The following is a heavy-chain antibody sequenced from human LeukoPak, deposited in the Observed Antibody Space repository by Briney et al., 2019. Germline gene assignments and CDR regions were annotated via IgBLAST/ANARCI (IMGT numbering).Heavy chain of an antibody. CDR1: GFTFSTSG. CDR2: IWYDGSNK. J-gene: IGHJ4*02. D-gene: IGHD3-22*01. CDR3: ARARGVSTGYRPIDY. Sequence: GSLRLSCAVSGFTFSTSGMHWVRQAPGKGLEWVAVIWYDGSNKHYAEPVKGRFSISRDNSKSTLYLQMNSPRAEDTAVYYCARARGVSTGYRPIDYWGQGTLVTVTS. V-gene: IGHV3-33*08.